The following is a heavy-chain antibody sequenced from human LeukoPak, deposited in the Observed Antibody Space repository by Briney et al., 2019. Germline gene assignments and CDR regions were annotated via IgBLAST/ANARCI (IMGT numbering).Heavy chain of an antibody. Sequence: ASVKVCCKASGYIFTTYDINWVRQAPGQGLEWMGWMNPNRGSTGYAQKFQGRVTRTRNTSISTAYMELSSLRSEDTAVYYCARGYYDTNGYYYRLDFWGQGTLFTVSS. CDR2: MNPNRGST. D-gene: IGHD3-22*01. CDR1: GYIFTTYD. V-gene: IGHV1-8*01. J-gene: IGHJ4*02. CDR3: ARGYYDTNGYYYRLDF.